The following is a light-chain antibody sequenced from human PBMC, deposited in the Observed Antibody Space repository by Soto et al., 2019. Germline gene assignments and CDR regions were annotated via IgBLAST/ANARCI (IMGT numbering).Light chain of an antibody. CDR3: QTWGTGSAIVV. V-gene: IGLV4-69*01. J-gene: IGLJ7*01. Sequence: QSVLTRSPSASASLGASVKLTCTLSSGHSNYAIAWHQQQPEKGPRYLMKVNSGGSHIKGDGIPDRFSGSSSGAERYLFISSLQSEDDAEYYCQTWGTGSAIVVFGGGTQLTVL. CDR2: VNSGGSH. CDR1: SGHSNYA.